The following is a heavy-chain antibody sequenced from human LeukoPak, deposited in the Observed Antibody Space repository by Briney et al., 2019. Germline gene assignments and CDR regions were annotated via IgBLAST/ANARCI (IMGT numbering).Heavy chain of an antibody. CDR2: IRYDGNNK. CDR1: GFTFRSYG. CDR3: AKGYGDLVAFDI. Sequence: GGSLRLSCAASGFTFRSYGMDWVRQAPGKGLEWVAFIRYDGNNKDYGDSVKGRFTISRDNSKNTLYLQMNSLRVEDTAVYYCAKGYGDLVAFDIWGQGTKVTVSS. J-gene: IGHJ3*02. V-gene: IGHV3-30*02. D-gene: IGHD4-17*01.